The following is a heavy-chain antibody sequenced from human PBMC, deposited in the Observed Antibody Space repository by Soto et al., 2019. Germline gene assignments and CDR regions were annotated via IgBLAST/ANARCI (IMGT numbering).Heavy chain of an antibody. J-gene: IGHJ6*02. D-gene: IGHD2-21*01. Sequence: LGLPCAASGLTCSSYEGSWVRQAPGKGLEWVSYISSSGSTIYYADSVKGRFTISRDNAKNSLYLQMNSLRAEDTAVYYCARHRLWQILGYYYYYGMDVCGQGTTVTFSS. CDR2: ISSSGSTI. V-gene: IGHV3-48*03. CDR1: GLTCSSYE. CDR3: ARHRLWQILGYYYYYGMDV.